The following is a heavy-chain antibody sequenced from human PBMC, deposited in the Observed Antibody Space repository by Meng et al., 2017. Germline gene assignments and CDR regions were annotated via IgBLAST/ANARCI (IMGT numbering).Heavy chain of an antibody. J-gene: IGHJ4*02. Sequence: QVQLVESGGGVVQPGRSLRLSCAGSGFTFSSHVFHWVRQAPGKGLEWLTMISYDGSNKYYADSVKGRFTISRDNSKNTLYLQMNSLRAEDTAVYYCARGQNWNYFGFFDYWGQGTLVTVSS. CDR3: ARGQNWNYFGFFDY. CDR1: GFTFSSHV. D-gene: IGHD1-7*01. CDR2: ISYDGSNK. V-gene: IGHV3-30*01.